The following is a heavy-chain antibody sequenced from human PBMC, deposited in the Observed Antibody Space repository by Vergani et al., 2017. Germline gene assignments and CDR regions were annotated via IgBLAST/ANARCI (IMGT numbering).Heavy chain of an antibody. CDR3: TRHVPCGDGACLHFDH. CDR1: ESSFISNE. J-gene: IGHJ4*02. CDR2: INHTDSKI. D-gene: IGHD2-21*01. Sequence: EVMLVQSGAEVKKPGESLKISCKYSESSFISNEIAWVRQMSGKGLQWMGNINHTDSKIAYSPSFQGQAIMSLDKSITTAYLQWRSLKASDTAIYYCTRHVPCGDGACLHFDHWGQGTQVTVSS. V-gene: IGHV5-51*01.